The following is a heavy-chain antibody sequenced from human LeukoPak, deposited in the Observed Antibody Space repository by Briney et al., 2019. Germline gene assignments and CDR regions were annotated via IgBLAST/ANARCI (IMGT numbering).Heavy chain of an antibody. Sequence: ASVKVSCKASGYTFTGYYMHWVRQAPGQGLEWMGRINPNSGGTNYAQKFQGRVTMTRDTSTSTVYMELSSLRSEDTAVYYCARAPDSSSWYSGDYFDYWGQGTLVTVSS. CDR2: INPNSGGT. CDR1: GYTFTGYY. CDR3: ARAPDSSSWYSGDYFDY. J-gene: IGHJ4*02. D-gene: IGHD6-13*01. V-gene: IGHV1-2*06.